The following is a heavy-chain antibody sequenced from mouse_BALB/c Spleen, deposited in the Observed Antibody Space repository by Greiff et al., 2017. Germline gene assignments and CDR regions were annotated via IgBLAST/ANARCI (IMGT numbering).Heavy chain of an antibody. D-gene: IGHD2-4*01. Sequence: QVHVKQSGAELARPGASVKMSCKASGYTFTSYTMHWVKQRPGQGLEWIGYINPSSGYTNYNQKFKDKATLTADKSSSTAYMQLSSLTSEDSAVYYCARESMITTDAMDYWGQGTSVTVSS. CDR2: INPSSGYT. CDR1: GYTFTSYT. V-gene: IGHV1-4*01. J-gene: IGHJ4*01. CDR3: ARESMITTDAMDY.